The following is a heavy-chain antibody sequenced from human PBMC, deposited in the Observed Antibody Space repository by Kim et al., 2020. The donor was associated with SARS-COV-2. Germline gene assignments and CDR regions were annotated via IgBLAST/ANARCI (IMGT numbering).Heavy chain of an antibody. CDR3: ARRGSIVQSRIYWFDP. J-gene: IGHJ5*02. Sequence: SETLSLTCTVSGGSISSYYWSWIRQPPGKGLEWIGYIYYSGSTNYNPSLKSRVTISVDTSKNQFSLKLSSVTAADTAVYYCARRGSIVQSRIYWFDPWGQGTLVTVSS. V-gene: IGHV4-59*08. CDR2: IYYSGST. D-gene: IGHD3-3*02. CDR1: GGSISSYY.